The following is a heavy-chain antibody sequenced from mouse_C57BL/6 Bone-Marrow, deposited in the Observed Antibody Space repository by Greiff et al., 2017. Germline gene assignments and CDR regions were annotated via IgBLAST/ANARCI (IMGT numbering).Heavy chain of an antibody. V-gene: IGHV1-82*01. CDR3: TRWDYDYGPFAY. CDR1: GYALSSSW. CDR2: IYPGDGDT. J-gene: IGHJ3*01. D-gene: IGHD2-4*01. Sequence: VQLQQSGPELVKPGASVKISCKASGYALSSSWMNWVKQRPGTGLEWIGRIYPGDGDTNYNGKFKGKATLTADKSSSTAYMQLSSLTSEDSAVYFCTRWDYDYGPFAYWGQGTLGTVAA.